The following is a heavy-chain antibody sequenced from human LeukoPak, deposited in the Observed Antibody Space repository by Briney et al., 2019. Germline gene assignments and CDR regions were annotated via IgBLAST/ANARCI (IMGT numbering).Heavy chain of an antibody. CDR3: ATNRAGTYDRPFEV. CDR2: IYYSGST. V-gene: IGHV4-59*08. J-gene: IGHJ3*01. CDR1: GGSISSYY. Sequence: ASETLSLTCTVSGGSISSYYWSWIRQPPGKGLEWIGYIYYSGSTNYNPSLKSRVTISVDTSKNQFSLELNSVTATDTAVYFCATNRAGTYDRPFEVWGQGTMVTVSS. D-gene: IGHD1-26*01.